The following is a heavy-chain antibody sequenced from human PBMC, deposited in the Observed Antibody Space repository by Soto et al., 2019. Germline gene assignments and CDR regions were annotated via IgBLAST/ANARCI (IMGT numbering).Heavy chain of an antibody. V-gene: IGHV3-53*04. D-gene: IGHD4-4*01. CDR2: IYSGGST. CDR1: GFTVSRNY. CDR3: ARGGNPNYY. J-gene: IGHJ4*02. Sequence: EVQLEESGGGLVQPGGSLRLSCVVSGFTVSRNYMSWVRQAPGKGLEWVSVIYSGGSTYYADSVKGRFTISRHNSKNTLYLQMNILRAEDTAVYYCARGGNPNYYWGQGTLVTVSS.